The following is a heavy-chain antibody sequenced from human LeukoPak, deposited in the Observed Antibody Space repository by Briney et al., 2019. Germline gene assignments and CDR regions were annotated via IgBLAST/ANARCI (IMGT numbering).Heavy chain of an antibody. D-gene: IGHD4-11*01. V-gene: IGHV3-53*04. Sequence: GGSLRLSCAASGFTVSTNYMSWVRQAPGKGLEWVSVIYSGGSTYYADSVKGRFTISRHNSENTLYLQMHSLRAEDTAVYYCARGMTNPFDYWGQGTLVTVSS. CDR2: IYSGGST. J-gene: IGHJ4*02. CDR3: ARGMTNPFDY. CDR1: GFTVSTNY.